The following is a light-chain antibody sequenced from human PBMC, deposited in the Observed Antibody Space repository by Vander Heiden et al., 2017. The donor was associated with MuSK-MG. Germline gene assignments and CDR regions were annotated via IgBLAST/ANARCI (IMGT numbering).Light chain of an antibody. Sequence: DVQLTQSPSSLSASVGDRVTITCRASRGIVEYVAWYQQKPGKAPTLLIYGASTLHSGVSSRFSGSGSGADFTLTISSLQAEDVATYYCQKYNSVSRTFGPGTKVELK. J-gene: IGKJ1*01. V-gene: IGKV1-27*01. CDR2: GAS. CDR3: QKYNSVSRT. CDR1: RGIVEY.